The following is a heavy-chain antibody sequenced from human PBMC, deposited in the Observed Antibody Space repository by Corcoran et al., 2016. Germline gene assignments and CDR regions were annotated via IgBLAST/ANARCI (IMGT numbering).Heavy chain of an antibody. CDR3: ASTTSSWVDY. V-gene: IGHV6-1*01. CDR1: GDSVSSNRDA. Sequence: QVHLQQSGPGLVKPSQTLSLTCAISGDSVSSNRDAWNWIRPSPSSGLEWRGRTYYRSKWYYDYAVSVNSRMTVNPDTSKNLFSLQLNSVTPEDTAGYYCASTTSSWVDYWGQGTLVTVSS. CDR2: TYYRSKWYY. J-gene: IGHJ4*02. D-gene: IGHD6-13*01.